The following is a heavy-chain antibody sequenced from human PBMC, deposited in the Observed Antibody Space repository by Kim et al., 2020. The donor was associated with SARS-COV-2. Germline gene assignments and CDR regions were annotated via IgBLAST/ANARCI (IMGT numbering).Heavy chain of an antibody. D-gene: IGHD3-22*01. J-gene: IGHJ5*02. V-gene: IGHV3-23*03. Sequence: GGSLRLSCAASGFTFSSYAMSWVRQAPGKGLEWVSVIYSGGSSTYYADSVKGRFTISRDNSKNTLYLQMNSLRAEDTAVYYCAQSRTGDSSGYYSSWGQGTLVTVSS. CDR2: IYSGGSST. CDR3: AQSRTGDSSGYYSS. CDR1: GFTFSSYA.